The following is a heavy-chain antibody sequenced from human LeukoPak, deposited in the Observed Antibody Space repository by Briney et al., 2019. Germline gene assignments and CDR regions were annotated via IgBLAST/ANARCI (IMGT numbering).Heavy chain of an antibody. Sequence: GGSLRLSCAASGFTFSSYSMNWVRQAPGKGLEWVSYISSSGGTIYYADSVKGRFTISRDNAKNSLYLQMNSLRAEDTAVHYCAELGITMIGGVWGKGTTVTISS. V-gene: IGHV3-48*04. CDR3: AELGITMIGGV. CDR1: GFTFSSYS. J-gene: IGHJ6*04. CDR2: ISSSGGTI. D-gene: IGHD3-10*02.